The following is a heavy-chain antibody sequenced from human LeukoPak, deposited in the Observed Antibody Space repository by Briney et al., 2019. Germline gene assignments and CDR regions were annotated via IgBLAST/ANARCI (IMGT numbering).Heavy chain of an antibody. CDR2: INHSGST. Sequence: SETLSLTCAVYGGSFSGYYWSWIRQPPGKGREGIGEINHSGSTNYNPSLKSRVTISVDTSKNQFSLKLSSVTAADTAVYYCARLRRVRADYYYYMDVWGKGTTVTISS. CDR1: GGSFSGYY. D-gene: IGHD3-10*01. V-gene: IGHV4-34*01. J-gene: IGHJ6*03. CDR3: ARLRRVRADYYYYMDV.